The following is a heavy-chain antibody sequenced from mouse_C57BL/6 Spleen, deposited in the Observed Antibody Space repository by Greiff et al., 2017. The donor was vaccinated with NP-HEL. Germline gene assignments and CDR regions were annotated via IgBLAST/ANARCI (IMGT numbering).Heavy chain of an antibody. J-gene: IGHJ1*03. CDR2: IYLGSGST. CDR3: AREGYYGSSHWYFDV. V-gene: IGHV1-55*01. D-gene: IGHD1-1*01. Sequence: QVQLQQPGAELVKPGASVKMSCKASGYTFTSYWITWVKQRPGQGLEWIGDIYLGSGSTNYNEKFKSKATLTVDTSSSTAYMQLSSLTSEDSAVYYCAREGYYGSSHWYFDVWGTGTTVTVSS. CDR1: GYTFTSYW.